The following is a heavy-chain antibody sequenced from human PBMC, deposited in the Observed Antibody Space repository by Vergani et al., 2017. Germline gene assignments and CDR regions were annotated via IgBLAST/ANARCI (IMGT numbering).Heavy chain of an antibody. J-gene: IGHJ6*02. V-gene: IGHV4-38-2*01. D-gene: IGHD7-27*01. Sequence: QVQLQESGPGLVKPSETLSLTCAVSAYSISSTYYWGWIRQPPGKGLEWIGNIYHTGSAYYNPSLKSRVTISVDKFKNQFSLRLSSVTAADTAVYYCARAWPRGYYYYGMDVWGQGTTVTVSS. CDR3: ARAWPRGYYYYGMDV. CDR1: AYSISSTYY. CDR2: IYHTGSA.